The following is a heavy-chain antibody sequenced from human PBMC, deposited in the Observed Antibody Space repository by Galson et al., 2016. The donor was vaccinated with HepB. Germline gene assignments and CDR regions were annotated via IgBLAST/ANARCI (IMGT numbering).Heavy chain of an antibody. V-gene: IGHV3-7*01. D-gene: IGHD3-10*01. CDR1: GLTFSSCA. J-gene: IGHJ4*02. Sequence: SLRLSCAASGLTFSSCAMYWVRQAPGEGLEWVANINPNGGDTYYADSVKGRFTISRDNSKNILYLQMNSLRAEDTAIYYCAKERGFYASRSFASYDFWGQGTQVTVSS. CDR3: AKERGFYASRSFASYDF. CDR2: INPNGGDT.